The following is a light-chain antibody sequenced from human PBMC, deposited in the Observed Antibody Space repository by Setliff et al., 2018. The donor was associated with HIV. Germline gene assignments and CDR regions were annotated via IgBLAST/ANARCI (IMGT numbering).Light chain of an antibody. Sequence: QSVLAQPRSVSGSPGQSVTISCTGTGNDVGGYDYVSWHQHHPGKAPKLMIYDVTKRPSGVPDRLSGSKSGNTASLTLSGLQAEDEADYYCCSYAVTYILVFGGGTKVTGL. V-gene: IGLV2-11*01. CDR1: GNDVGGYDY. J-gene: IGLJ2*01. CDR3: CSYAVTYILV. CDR2: DVT.